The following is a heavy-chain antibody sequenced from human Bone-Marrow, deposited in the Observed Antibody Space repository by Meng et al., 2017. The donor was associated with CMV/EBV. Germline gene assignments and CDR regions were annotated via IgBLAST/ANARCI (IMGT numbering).Heavy chain of an antibody. Sequence: SETLSLTCAVYGGSFSGYYWSWIRQPPGKGLEWIGEINHSGSTNYNPSLKSRVSISVDTSKNQFSLKLSSVTAADTAMYYCARDRDSSGYNYYGMDVWGQGTTVTVSS. V-gene: IGHV4-34*01. D-gene: IGHD3-22*01. CDR3: ARDRDSSGYNYYGMDV. CDR2: INHSGST. CDR1: GGSFSGYY. J-gene: IGHJ6*02.